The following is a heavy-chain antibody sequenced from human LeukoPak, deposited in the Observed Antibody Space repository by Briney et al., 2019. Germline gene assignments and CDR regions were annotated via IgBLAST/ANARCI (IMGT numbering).Heavy chain of an antibody. CDR3: AEDWLNRPPSYYYGSGSYSAPDY. Sequence: PGRSLRLSCAASGFTFSSYGMHWVRQAPGKGLEWVAVISYDGSNKYYADSVKGRFTISRDNSKNTLYLQMNSLRAEDTAVYYCAEDWLNRPPSYYYGSGSYSAPDYWGQGTLVTVSS. V-gene: IGHV3-30*18. CDR2: ISYDGSNK. J-gene: IGHJ4*02. D-gene: IGHD3-10*01. CDR1: GFTFSSYG.